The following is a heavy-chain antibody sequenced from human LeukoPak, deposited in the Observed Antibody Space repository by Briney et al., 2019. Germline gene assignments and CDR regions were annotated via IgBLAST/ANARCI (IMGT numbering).Heavy chain of an antibody. CDR1: GGSISSGGYS. J-gene: IGHJ6*03. CDR3: ARRPYYYYYYYMDV. CDR2: IYHSGST. V-gene: IGHV4-30-2*01. Sequence: SETLSLTCAVSGGSISSGGYSWSWTRQPPGKGLEWIGYIYHSGSTYYNPSLKSRVTISVDRSKNQFSLKLSSVTAADTAVYYCARRPYYYYYYYMDVWGKGTTVTVSS.